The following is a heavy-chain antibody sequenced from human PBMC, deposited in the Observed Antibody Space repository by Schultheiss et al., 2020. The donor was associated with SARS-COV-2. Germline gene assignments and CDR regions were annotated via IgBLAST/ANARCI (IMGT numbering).Heavy chain of an antibody. V-gene: IGHV3-23*01. D-gene: IGHD3-3*01. Sequence: GGSLRLSCAASGFTFSSYAMSWVRQAPGKGLEWVSAISGSGGSTYYADSVKGRFTISRDNAKNTLYLQMNSLRVEDTAVYYCARWDYDFWDLVPIDYWGQGTLVTVSS. CDR1: GFTFSSYA. J-gene: IGHJ4*02. CDR2: ISGSGGST. CDR3: ARWDYDFWDLVPIDY.